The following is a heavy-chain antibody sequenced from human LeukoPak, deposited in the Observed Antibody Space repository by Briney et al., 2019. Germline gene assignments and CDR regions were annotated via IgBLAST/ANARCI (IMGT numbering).Heavy chain of an antibody. CDR2: IWYDGSNK. CDR1: GFTFSSYG. Sequence: GRSLRLSCAASGFTFSSYGMHWVRQAPGKGLEWVAVIWYDGSNKYYADSVKGRFTISRDNSKNTLFLQMNSLRTEDTAVYYCARDLDSSSWYILWFDPWGQGTLVTVSS. D-gene: IGHD6-13*01. CDR3: ARDLDSSSWYILWFDP. J-gene: IGHJ5*02. V-gene: IGHV3-33*01.